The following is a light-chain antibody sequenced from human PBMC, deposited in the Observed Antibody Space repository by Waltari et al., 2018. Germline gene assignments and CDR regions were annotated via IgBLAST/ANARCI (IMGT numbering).Light chain of an antibody. CDR3: SSSEV. CDR1: SSDVGGYNY. Sequence: QSALTQPASVSGSPGQSITISCTGTSSDVGGYNYVSWYQQHPGKAPKHMIYDVSNRPSGVSNRFSGSKSGNTASLTISGLQAEDEADYYCSSSEVFGSGTKVTVL. CDR2: DVS. V-gene: IGLV2-14*03. J-gene: IGLJ6*01.